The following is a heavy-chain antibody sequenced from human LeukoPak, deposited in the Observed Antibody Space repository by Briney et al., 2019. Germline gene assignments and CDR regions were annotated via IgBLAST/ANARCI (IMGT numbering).Heavy chain of an antibody. J-gene: IGHJ3*02. CDR3: ARGMYYYDSSGYFLSRHAFDI. Sequence: GRSLRLSCAASGFTFSSYGMHWVRQAPGKGLEWVAVIWYDGSNKYYADSVKGRFTISRDNSKNTLYLQMNSLRAEDTAVYYCARGMYYYDSSGYFLSRHAFDIWGQGTMVTVSS. V-gene: IGHV3-33*01. CDR2: IWYDGSNK. CDR1: GFTFSSYG. D-gene: IGHD3-22*01.